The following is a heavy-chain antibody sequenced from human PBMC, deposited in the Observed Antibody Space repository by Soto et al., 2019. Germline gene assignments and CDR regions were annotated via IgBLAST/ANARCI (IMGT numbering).Heavy chain of an antibody. Sequence: GGSLRLSCAASGFTFSRHAIHWVRQAPGKGLEWVAVISYDGSNTYYVDSVKGRFTISRDNSRNTLYLQMNSLRDEDTAVYYCVRSRSGAVADSFDCWGQGTLVTVSS. CDR1: GFTFSRHA. CDR3: VRSRSGAVADSFDC. D-gene: IGHD3-10*01. CDR2: ISYDGSNT. J-gene: IGHJ4*02. V-gene: IGHV3-30*04.